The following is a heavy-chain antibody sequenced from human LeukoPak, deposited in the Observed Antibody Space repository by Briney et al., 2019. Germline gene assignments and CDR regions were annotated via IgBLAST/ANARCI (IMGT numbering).Heavy chain of an antibody. CDR2: IYYSGTT. J-gene: IGHJ4*02. CDR1: GGSISSSSYY. D-gene: IGHD4-17*01. V-gene: IGHV4-39*01. Sequence: SETLSLTCTVSGGSISSSSYYWGWIRQPPGKGLEWIGTIYYSGTTYYNPSLKSRVTISVDTSKNQFSLKLSSVTAADTAVYYCARVPTVTFFDYWGQGTLVTVSS. CDR3: ARVPTVTFFDY.